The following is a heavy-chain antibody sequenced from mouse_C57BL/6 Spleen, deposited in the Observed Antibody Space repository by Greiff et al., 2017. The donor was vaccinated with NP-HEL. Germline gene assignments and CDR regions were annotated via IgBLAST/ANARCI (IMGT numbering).Heavy chain of an antibody. CDR3: ARGGLTGHYFDY. Sequence: QVQLKQSGPELVKPGASVKISCKASGYAFSSSWMNWVKQRPGKGLEWIGRIYPGDGDTNYNGKFKGKATLTADKSSSTAYMQLSSLTSEDSAVYFCARGGLTGHYFDYWGQGTTLTVSS. V-gene: IGHV1-82*01. D-gene: IGHD4-1*01. J-gene: IGHJ2*01. CDR2: IYPGDGDT. CDR1: GYAFSSSW.